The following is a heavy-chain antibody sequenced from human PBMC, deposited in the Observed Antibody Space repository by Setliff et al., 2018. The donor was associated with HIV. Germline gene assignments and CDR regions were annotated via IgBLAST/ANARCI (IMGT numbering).Heavy chain of an antibody. CDR2: IYYSGST. CDR3: ARDQDSGSPGWYFDL. J-gene: IGHJ2*01. CDR1: GGSFSDDS. V-gene: IGHV4-59*01. Sequence: LSLTCAVYGGSFSDDSWNWIRQPPGKGLEWIGYIYYSGSTSYNPSLKSRVTISVDTSKNQFSLKLSSVTAADTAVYYCARDQDSGSPGWYFDLWGRGTLVTAPQ. D-gene: IGHD1-26*01.